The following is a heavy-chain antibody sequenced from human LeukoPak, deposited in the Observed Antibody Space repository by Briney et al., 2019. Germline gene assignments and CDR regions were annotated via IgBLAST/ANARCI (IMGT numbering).Heavy chain of an antibody. J-gene: IGHJ4*02. CDR2: IYYSGST. V-gene: IGHV4-59*01. Sequence: SETLSLTCTVSGGSISSYYWSWIRQPPGKGLEWIGYIYYSGSTNYNPSLKSRVTMSVDTSKNQFSPKLKSVTPADTAIYYCTRDRRDGYNYVDVWGQGTLVTVSS. CDR3: TRDRRDGYNYVDV. CDR1: GGSISSYY. D-gene: IGHD5-24*01.